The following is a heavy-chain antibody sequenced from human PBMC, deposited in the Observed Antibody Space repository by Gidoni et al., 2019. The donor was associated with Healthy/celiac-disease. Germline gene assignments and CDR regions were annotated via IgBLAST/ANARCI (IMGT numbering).Heavy chain of an antibody. V-gene: IGHV3-23*01. J-gene: IGHJ4*02. Sequence: EVQLLESGGGLVQPGGSLRLSCAASGFTFSSYAMSWVRQAPGKGLEWVSAISGSGGSTYYADSVKGRFTISRDNSKNTLYLQMNSLRAEDTAVYYCAKDSPGTSWGGRYFDYWGQGTLVTVSS. CDR2: ISGSGGST. D-gene: IGHD2-2*01. CDR3: AKDSPGTSWGGRYFDY. CDR1: GFTFSSYA.